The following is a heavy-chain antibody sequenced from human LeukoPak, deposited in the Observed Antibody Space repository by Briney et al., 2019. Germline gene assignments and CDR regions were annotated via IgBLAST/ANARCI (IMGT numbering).Heavy chain of an antibody. CDR2: MNQDGSEV. J-gene: IGHJ4*02. Sequence: GGSLRLSCEGSGFTFSKYWMSWVRQVPGKGLEWVANMNQDGSEVYYVDSVKGRFTISRDNTRNSLYLQMNSLRADDTAVYYCVRDRGYYDLTGYNYYFDYWGQGTLVSVSS. CDR1: GFTFSKYW. V-gene: IGHV3-7*03. CDR3: VRDRGYYDLTGYNYYFDY. D-gene: IGHD3-22*01.